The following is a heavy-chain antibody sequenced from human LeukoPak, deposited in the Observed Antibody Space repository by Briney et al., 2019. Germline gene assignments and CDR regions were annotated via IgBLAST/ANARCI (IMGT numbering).Heavy chain of an antibody. Sequence: PSETLSLTCTVSGGSISRSSYYWGWIRQPPGKGLEWIGSIYYSGTTYYNPSLKSRVTISVDTSKTQFSLKLSSVTAADTAVYYCARGLGDYYDSSGYVFDYWGQGTLVTVSS. J-gene: IGHJ4*02. CDR3: ARGLGDYYDSSGYVFDY. V-gene: IGHV4-39*07. D-gene: IGHD3-22*01. CDR1: GGSISRSSYY. CDR2: IYYSGTT.